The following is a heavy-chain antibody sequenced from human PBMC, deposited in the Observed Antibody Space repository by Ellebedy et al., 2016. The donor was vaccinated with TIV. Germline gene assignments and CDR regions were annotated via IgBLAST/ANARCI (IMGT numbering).Heavy chain of an antibody. CDR1: GFTFSSYD. Sequence: GESLKISCVASGFTFSSYDMFSVRQAPGKGLEWVALISYDGNSKYYADSVKVRFTISRDNSRNTVYLQLDPLGAEDTAMYYCAKDPVGFCASPVCFYLDDWGQGALVTVSS. CDR3: AKDPVGFCASPVCFYLDD. D-gene: IGHD2-15*01. V-gene: IGHV3-30*18. CDR2: ISYDGNSK. J-gene: IGHJ4*02.